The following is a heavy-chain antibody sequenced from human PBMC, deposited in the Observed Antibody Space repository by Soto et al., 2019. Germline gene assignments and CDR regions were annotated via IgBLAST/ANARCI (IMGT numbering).Heavy chain of an antibody. Sequence: QLQLQESGPGLVKPSETLSLTCTVSGGSISSSSYYWGWIRQPPGKGLERIGSIYYSGSTYYNPSVKCHITISVGASKNQSSLRLSSVTAADTAVYYCARKYYYVISGYYSTDWYFDLWGRGTLVTVSS. D-gene: IGHD3-22*01. CDR1: GGSISSSSYY. V-gene: IGHV4-39*01. J-gene: IGHJ2*01. CDR3: ARKYYYVISGYYSTDWYFDL. CDR2: IYYSGST.